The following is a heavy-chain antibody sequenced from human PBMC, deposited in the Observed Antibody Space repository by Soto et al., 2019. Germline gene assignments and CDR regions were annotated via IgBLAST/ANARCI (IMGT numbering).Heavy chain of an antibody. CDR1: GFTFSGSA. Sequence: EVQLVESGGGLVQPGGSLKLSCAASGFTFSGSAMHWVRQASGKGLEWVGRIRSKANSYATAYAASVKGRFTISRDDSKTTAYLQMNSLKTEDTAVYYCTRHVIVVVASRRDNWFDPCGQGTLVTVSS. D-gene: IGHD2-15*01. CDR2: IRSKANSYAT. CDR3: TRHVIVVVASRRDNWFDP. J-gene: IGHJ5*02. V-gene: IGHV3-73*02.